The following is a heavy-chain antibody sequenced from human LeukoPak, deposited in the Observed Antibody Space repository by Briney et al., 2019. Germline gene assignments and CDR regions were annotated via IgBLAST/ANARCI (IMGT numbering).Heavy chain of an antibody. J-gene: IGHJ6*03. CDR1: GYTFTGYY. V-gene: IGHV1-2*02. D-gene: IGHD3-3*01. CDR3: ARALRSGYSFGYMDV. Sequence: ASVKVSCKASGYTFTGYYMHWVRQAPGQGLEWMGWINPNSGDTNYAQKFQGRVTMTRDTSISTAYMELSRLRSDDTAVYYCARALRSGYSFGYMDVWGKGTTVTVSS. CDR2: INPNSGDT.